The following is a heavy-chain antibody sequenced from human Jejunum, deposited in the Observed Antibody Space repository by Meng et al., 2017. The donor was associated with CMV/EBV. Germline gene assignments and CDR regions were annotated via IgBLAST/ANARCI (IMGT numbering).Heavy chain of an antibody. CDR1: GFTVLDNW. J-gene: IGHJ4*02. CDR3: ARLLLGSTWTFQS. V-gene: IGHV3-53*01. Sequence: AVSGFTVLDNWLTWVRQAPGKGLEWVSLVHKNGNTNYADSVKGRFTISRDDSKNTLYLQMNSLRAENTAMYYCARLLLGSTWTFQSWGQGTLVTVSS. D-gene: IGHD6-13*01. CDR2: VHKNGNT.